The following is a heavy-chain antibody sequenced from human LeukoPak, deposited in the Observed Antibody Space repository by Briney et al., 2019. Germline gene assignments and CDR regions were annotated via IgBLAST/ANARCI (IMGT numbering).Heavy chain of an antibody. CDR2: IRYDGSNT. Sequence: PGGSLRLSCAASGFTLSSYSMNWVRQAPGKGLEWVAFIRYDGSNTYYADSVKGRFTISRDSSKKSLYFQMNSLRAEDTGVYYCAKARGRLFDAFDIWGQGTLVSVSS. CDR1: GFTLSSYS. D-gene: IGHD2-21*01. J-gene: IGHJ3*02. V-gene: IGHV3-30*02. CDR3: AKARGRLFDAFDI.